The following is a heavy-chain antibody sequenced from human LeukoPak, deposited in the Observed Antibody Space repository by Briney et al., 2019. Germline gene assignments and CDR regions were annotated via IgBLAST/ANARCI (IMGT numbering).Heavy chain of an antibody. V-gene: IGHV4-30-2*01. Sequence: PSETLSLTCAVSGGSISSGGYSWSWIRQPPGKGLEWIGYIYHSGSTYYNPSLKSRVTISVDRSKNQFFLKLSSVTAADTAVYYCARGGAYCGGDCYALFNYWGQGTLVTVSS. D-gene: IGHD2-21*02. CDR3: ARGGAYCGGDCYALFNY. CDR1: GGSISSGGYS. J-gene: IGHJ4*02. CDR2: IYHSGST.